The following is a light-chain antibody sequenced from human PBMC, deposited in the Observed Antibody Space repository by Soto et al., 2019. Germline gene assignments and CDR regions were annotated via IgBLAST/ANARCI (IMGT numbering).Light chain of an antibody. V-gene: IGLV2-11*01. CDR1: SSDVGGYNY. Sequence: QSVLTQPGSVSRSPGQSLTISCTGTSSDVGGYNYVSWYQQHPGKVPKLMIYDVTKRPSGVPDRFSGSKSGNTASLTISGLQSEDEADYYCCSHAGSYTYVFGTGTNVTVL. CDR3: CSHAGSYTYV. J-gene: IGLJ1*01. CDR2: DVT.